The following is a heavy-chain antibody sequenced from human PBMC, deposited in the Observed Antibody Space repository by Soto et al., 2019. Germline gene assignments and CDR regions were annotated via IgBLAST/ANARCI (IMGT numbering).Heavy chain of an antibody. D-gene: IGHD3-22*01. CDR3: ARGYSSGYYYRDAFDI. V-gene: IGHV1-69*13. CDR2: IIPIFGTA. J-gene: IGHJ3*02. Sequence: ASVKVSCKASGGTFSSYAISWVRQAPGQGLEWMGGIIPIFGTANYAQKFQGRVTITADESTSTAYMELSSLRSEDTAVYYCARGYSSGYYYRDAFDIWGQGTMVTVSS. CDR1: GGTFSSYA.